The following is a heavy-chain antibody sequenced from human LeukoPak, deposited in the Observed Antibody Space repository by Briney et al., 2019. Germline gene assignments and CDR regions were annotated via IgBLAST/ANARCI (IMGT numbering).Heavy chain of an antibody. D-gene: IGHD3-22*01. CDR2: IKQDGNER. V-gene: IGHV3-7*01. Sequence: GGSLRLSCEASGFTFSSYWMTWVRQAPGKGLEWVANIKQDGNERNYVDSVKGRFTISRDNAKNPLYLQTNSLRVEDTAVYYCARLSPVTMIVVSYWYFDLWGRGTLVTVSS. CDR3: ARLSPVTMIVVSYWYFDL. J-gene: IGHJ2*01. CDR1: GFTFSSYW.